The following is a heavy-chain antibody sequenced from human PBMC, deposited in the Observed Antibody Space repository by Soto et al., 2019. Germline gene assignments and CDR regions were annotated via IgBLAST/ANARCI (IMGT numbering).Heavy chain of an antibody. CDR3: ARGYCGSTSCYAGALDI. J-gene: IGHJ3*02. Sequence: GGSLRLSCAASGFTFDDYGMSWVRQAPGKGLEWVSDINREGGSTGYADSVKGRFTISRDNAKNSLYLQMNSLRAEDTAVYYCARGYCGSTSCYAGALDIWGQGTMVTVSS. V-gene: IGHV3-20*04. CDR1: GFTFDDYG. CDR2: INREGGST. D-gene: IGHD2-2*01.